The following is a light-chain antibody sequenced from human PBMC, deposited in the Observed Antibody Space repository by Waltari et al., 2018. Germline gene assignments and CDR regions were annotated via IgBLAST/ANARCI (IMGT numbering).Light chain of an antibody. CDR3: CSFTSRSTWV. V-gene: IGLV2-14*01. CDR2: DVS. Sequence: QSALTQPAPVSGSPGQSTTISCTGTSSDVGGYNYVSWYQQHPGKVPKLLIFDVSNRPSGVSNRFSGSKSGNTASLTISGLQAEDESDYYCCSFTSRSTWVFGGGTKLTVL. CDR1: SSDVGGYNY. J-gene: IGLJ3*02.